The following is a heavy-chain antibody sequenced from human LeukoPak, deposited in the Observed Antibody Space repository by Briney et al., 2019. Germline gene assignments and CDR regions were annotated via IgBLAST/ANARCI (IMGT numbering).Heavy chain of an antibody. CDR2: ISSSSSYI. CDR1: GFTFSSYS. V-gene: IGHV3-21*04. D-gene: IGHD3-3*01. Sequence: PGGSLRLSCAASGFTFSSYSMNWVRQAPGKGLEWVSSISSSSSYIYYADSVKGRFTISRDNSKNTLYLQMNSLRAEDTAVYYCAKGFTMHFDYWGQGTLVTVSS. J-gene: IGHJ4*02. CDR3: AKGFTMHFDY.